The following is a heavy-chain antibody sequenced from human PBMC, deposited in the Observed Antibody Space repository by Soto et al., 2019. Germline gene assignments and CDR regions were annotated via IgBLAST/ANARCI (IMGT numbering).Heavy chain of an antibody. Sequence: ASVKVSCKPSGYSFSDYFIQWVRKAPGQGLEWVAWINPKTAATNYAKKFQGRVSLTWDTSSTTAYMELTRLRPDDTAVYYCARIKWGLNYYNGMDVWGQ. D-gene: IGHD1-26*01. V-gene: IGHV1-2*02. CDR2: INPKTAAT. J-gene: IGHJ6*02. CDR1: GYSFSDYF. CDR3: ARIKWGLNYYNGMDV.